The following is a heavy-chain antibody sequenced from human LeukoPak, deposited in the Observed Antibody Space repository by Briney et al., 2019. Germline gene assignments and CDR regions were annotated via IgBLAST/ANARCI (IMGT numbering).Heavy chain of an antibody. CDR2: IKQDGSEK. CDR1: GFTFSRYW. CDR3: ARERFLDC. D-gene: IGHD2/OR15-2a*01. J-gene: IGHJ4*02. Sequence: SGGSLRLSCAASGFTFSRYWMSWVRQAPGKGLEWVANIKQDGSEKYYVDSVKGRFTTARDNAKNSLYLQMNSLRAEDTAVYYCARERFLDCWGQGTLVTVSS. V-gene: IGHV3-7*01.